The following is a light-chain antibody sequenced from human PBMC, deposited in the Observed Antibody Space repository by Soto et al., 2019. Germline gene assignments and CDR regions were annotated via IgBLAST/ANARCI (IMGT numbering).Light chain of an antibody. Sequence: QSVLTQPPSASGTPGQRVTMSCSGGSSNIGNNYVYWYRQLPGTAPKLLIYNNDHRPSGVPDRFSGSKSGTSASLAISGLRSEDEADYYCAAWDDSLGGLFGGGTKLTVL. CDR1: SSNIGNNY. V-gene: IGLV1-47*01. CDR2: NND. CDR3: AAWDDSLGGL. J-gene: IGLJ2*01.